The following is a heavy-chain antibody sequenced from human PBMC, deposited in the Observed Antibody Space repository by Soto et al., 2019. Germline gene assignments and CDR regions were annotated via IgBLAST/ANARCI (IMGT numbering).Heavy chain of an antibody. CDR3: AKGQKQLVNLREPMLDY. D-gene: IGHD6-13*01. CDR1: GFTFSSYW. CDR2: IKQDGSEK. Sequence: GGSLRLSCAASGFTFSSYWMSWVRQAPGKGLEWVANIKQDGSEKYYVDSVKGRFTISRDNAKNSLYLQMNSLRAEDTAVYYCAKGQKQLVNLREPMLDYWGQGTLVTVSS. J-gene: IGHJ4*02. V-gene: IGHV3-7*03.